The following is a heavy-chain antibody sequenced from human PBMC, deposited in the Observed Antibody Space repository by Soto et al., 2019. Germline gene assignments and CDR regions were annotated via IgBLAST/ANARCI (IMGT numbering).Heavy chain of an antibody. CDR2: IIPSRGRA. CDR3: ARGGVLGYSSSWLPFDD. D-gene: IGHD6-13*01. CDR1: GYTFTGYY. V-gene: IGHV1-69*04. Sequence: SVKVSCKASGYTFTGYYMHWVRQAPGQGLEWMGRIIPSRGRANYAQKFQGRVTMTADKSTSTAYMELSSLRSEDTAVYYCARGGVLGYSSSWLPFDDWGQGTLVTVSS. J-gene: IGHJ4*02.